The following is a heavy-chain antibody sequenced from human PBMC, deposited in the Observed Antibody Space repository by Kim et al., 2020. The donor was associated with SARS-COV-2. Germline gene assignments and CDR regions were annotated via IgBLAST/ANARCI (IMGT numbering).Heavy chain of an antibody. CDR3: ARGYGSSSD. Sequence: TNYNPPLRSRVTLSVDTSQNQFSLKLGSVTAADTAVYYCARGYGSSSDWGQGTLVTVSS. D-gene: IGHD6-6*01. J-gene: IGHJ4*02. CDR2: T. V-gene: IGHV4-4*07.